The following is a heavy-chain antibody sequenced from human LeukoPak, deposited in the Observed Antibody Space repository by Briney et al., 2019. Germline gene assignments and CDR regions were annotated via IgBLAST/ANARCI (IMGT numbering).Heavy chain of an antibody. Sequence: SETLSLTCTVSGGSISSYYWSWIRQPAGKGLEWIGRIYTSGSTNYNPSLKSRVTMSVDTSKNQFSPKLSSVTAADTAVYYCARAVGSGSFQTYYYYMDVWGKGTTVTISS. J-gene: IGHJ6*03. D-gene: IGHD3-10*01. V-gene: IGHV4-4*07. CDR2: IYTSGST. CDR1: GGSISSYY. CDR3: ARAVGSGSFQTYYYYMDV.